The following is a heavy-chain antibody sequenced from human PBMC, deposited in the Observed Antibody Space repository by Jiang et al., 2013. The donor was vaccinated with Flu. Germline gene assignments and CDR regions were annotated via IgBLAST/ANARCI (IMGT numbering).Heavy chain of an antibody. CDR1: GYTFTSYA. J-gene: IGHJ5*02. V-gene: IGHV7-4-1*02. D-gene: IGHD2-15*01. Sequence: QSGSELKKPGASVKVSCKASGYTFTSYAMNWVRQAPGQGLEWTGWINTNTGNPTYAQGFTGRFVFSLDTSVSTAYLQISSLKAEDTAVYYCAREATGEYCSGGSCYMLPAHRLDWFDPWGQGTLVTVSS. CDR2: INTNTGNP. CDR3: AREATGEYCSGGSCYMLPAHRLDWFDP.